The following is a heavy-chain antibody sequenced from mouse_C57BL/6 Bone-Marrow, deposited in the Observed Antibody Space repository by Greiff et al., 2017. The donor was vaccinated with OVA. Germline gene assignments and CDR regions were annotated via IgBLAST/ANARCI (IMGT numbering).Heavy chain of an antibody. CDR3: ARGGGNYGFDY. D-gene: IGHD2-1*01. CDR2: IDPSDSET. J-gene: IGHJ2*01. CDR1: GYTFTSYW. Sequence: QVQLQQSGAELVRPGSSVKLSCKASGYTFTSYWMHWVKQRPIQGLEWIGNIDPSDSETNYNQKFKDKATLTVDKSSSTAYMQLGSLTAEDSAVYYCARGGGNYGFDYWGQGTTLTVSS. V-gene: IGHV1-52*01.